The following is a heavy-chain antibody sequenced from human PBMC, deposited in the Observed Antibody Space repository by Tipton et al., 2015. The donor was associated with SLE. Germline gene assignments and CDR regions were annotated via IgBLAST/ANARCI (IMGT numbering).Heavy chain of an antibody. CDR1: GGSIRSYC. D-gene: IGHD1-26*01. J-gene: IGHJ4*02. V-gene: IGHV4-59*08. CDR3: ARTSGNFPFDY. Sequence: TLSLTCTVSGGSIRSYCWSWIRQPPGKGLGWIAWICYSGSTNYSPSLRSRVTILLDTSKSQFSLNLSSVTAADTAVYYCARTSGNFPFDYWGQGSLVTVSS. CDR2: ICYSGST.